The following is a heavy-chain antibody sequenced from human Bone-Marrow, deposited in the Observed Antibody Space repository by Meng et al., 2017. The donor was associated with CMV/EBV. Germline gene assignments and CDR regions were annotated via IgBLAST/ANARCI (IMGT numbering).Heavy chain of an antibody. D-gene: IGHD1-26*01. V-gene: IGHV3-7*01. CDR3: ASIVGAAGYYLRVPPDY. Sequence: LSLTCAASGFTFSSYWMSWVRQAPGKGLEWVANIKQDGSEKYYVDSVKGRFTISRDNAKNSLYLQMNSLRAEDTAVYYCASIVGAAGYYLRVPPDYWGQRTLVTVSS. J-gene: IGHJ4*02. CDR2: IKQDGSEK. CDR1: GFTFSSYW.